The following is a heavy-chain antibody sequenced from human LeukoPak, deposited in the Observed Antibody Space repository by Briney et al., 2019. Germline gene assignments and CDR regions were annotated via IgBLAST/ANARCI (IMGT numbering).Heavy chain of an antibody. CDR2: IYSSGST. Sequence: ASETLSLTCTVSGGSISSYYWSWIRQPPGKGLEWIGRIYSSGSTIYNPSLKSRVTISVGPSKKQFSLKLSSVTASDTAVYYCATSYGNAVDAFDIWGQGTMVTVSS. J-gene: IGHJ3*02. CDR1: GGSISSYY. D-gene: IGHD1-1*01. V-gene: IGHV4-4*08. CDR3: ATSYGNAVDAFDI.